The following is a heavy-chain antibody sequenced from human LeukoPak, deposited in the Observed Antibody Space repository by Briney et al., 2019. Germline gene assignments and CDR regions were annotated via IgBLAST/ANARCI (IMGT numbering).Heavy chain of an antibody. CDR1: GGSISSYY. D-gene: IGHD3-3*01. V-gene: IGHV4-59*01. CDR3: ARGVLRFLEWLHPGAFDI. Sequence: SETLSLTCSVSGGSISSYYWGWIRQPPGKGLEWIGYIYYSGSTNYNPSLKSRVTISVDTSMNQFSLKLSSVTAADTAVYYCARGVLRFLEWLHPGAFDIWGQGTMVTVSS. J-gene: IGHJ3*02. CDR2: IYYSGST.